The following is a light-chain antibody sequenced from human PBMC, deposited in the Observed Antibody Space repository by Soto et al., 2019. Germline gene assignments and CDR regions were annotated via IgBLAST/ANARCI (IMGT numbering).Light chain of an antibody. CDR2: AAS. V-gene: IGKV3-15*01. J-gene: IGKJ1*01. CDR1: QSIGSN. CDR3: QQYKNWPPWT. Sequence: EIVMTQSPATLSVSPGERATLSCRASQSIGSNLAWYQQKPCQAPRLLIYAASIRPTDFPARFSGSGSGTEFTLPISGLQCDDFAVYFCQQYKNWPPWTFGHGTKVEIK.